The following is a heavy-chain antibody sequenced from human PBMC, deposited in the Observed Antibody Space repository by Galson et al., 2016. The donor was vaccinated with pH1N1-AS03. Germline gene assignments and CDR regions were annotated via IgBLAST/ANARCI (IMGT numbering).Heavy chain of an antibody. CDR3: ARDLGPYSTSWYLLFY. CDR1: GFTFSTYG. V-gene: IGHV3-33*01. CDR2: IWYDGSYE. D-gene: IGHD6-13*01. J-gene: IGHJ4*02. Sequence: RLSCAASGFTFSTYGMHWVRQAPGKGLEWVALIWYDGSYEYYADSVKGRFTITRDNSKNTLYLQMNSLRVDDTAVYYCARDLGPYSTSWYLLFYWGLGTLVTVSS.